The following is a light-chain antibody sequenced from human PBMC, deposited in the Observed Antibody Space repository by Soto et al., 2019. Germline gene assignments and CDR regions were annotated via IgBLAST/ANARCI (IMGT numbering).Light chain of an antibody. CDR3: QQYDSFWTM. J-gene: IGKJ1*01. V-gene: IGKV1-5*01. CDR1: QTINNR. Sequence: DIKMTQSPSTLSASVGDRVTIPCRASQTINNRLAWYQQKPGKAPKLLIYDVSTLESGVPSRFSGSGSGTEFTLTISSLQPDDFATYYCQQYDSFWTMFGQGTKVDIK. CDR2: DVS.